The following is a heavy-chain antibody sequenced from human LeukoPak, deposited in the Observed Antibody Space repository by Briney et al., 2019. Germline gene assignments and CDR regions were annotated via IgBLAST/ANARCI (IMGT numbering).Heavy chain of an antibody. J-gene: IGHJ6*03. Sequence: SETLSLTCSVYGGSFSGYYWSGIPQPPGRGLEGSGEINQRGSTNYNPSLKSRVTISVDTSKNQFPLKLSPVTAADTAVYSCARRRSNYYYYSLDVWGKGTTVTISS. CDR2: INQRGST. CDR3: ARRRSNYYYYSLDV. D-gene: IGHD3-3*01. CDR1: GGSFSGYY. V-gene: IGHV4-34*01.